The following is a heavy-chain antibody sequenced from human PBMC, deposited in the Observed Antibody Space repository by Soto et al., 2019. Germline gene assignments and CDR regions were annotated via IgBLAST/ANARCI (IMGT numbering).Heavy chain of an antibody. J-gene: IGHJ4*02. Sequence: GESLKISCQGSEYSLNTYWIAWVRQMPGKGLEWMGIMYPDDSDTRYSPSFQGQVTISADKSINTAYLQWSSLKASDTAIYYCARRVPSAKAFDYWGQGTLVTVSS. CDR3: ARRVPSAKAFDY. CDR1: EYSLNTYW. CDR2: MYPDDSDT. D-gene: IGHD3-10*01. V-gene: IGHV5-51*01.